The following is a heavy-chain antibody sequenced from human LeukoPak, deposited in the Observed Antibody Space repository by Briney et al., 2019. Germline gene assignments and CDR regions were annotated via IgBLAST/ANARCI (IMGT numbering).Heavy chain of an antibody. D-gene: IGHD1-26*01. CDR2: FLSDGRI. Sequence: TGGSLRLSCAASGLTVSSTSMTWVRQAPGKGLEWVSDFLSDGRIYYADSVKGRFTISKDNSQNTVNLQMDNLRAEDAAIYYCASYRRAYDIWGQGTVVTVAS. CDR1: GLTVSSTS. CDR3: ASYRRAYDI. V-gene: IGHV3-53*01. J-gene: IGHJ3*02.